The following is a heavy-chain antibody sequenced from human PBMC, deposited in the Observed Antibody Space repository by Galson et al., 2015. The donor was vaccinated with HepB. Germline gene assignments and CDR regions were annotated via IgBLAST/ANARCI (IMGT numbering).Heavy chain of an antibody. Sequence: SLRLSCAASRFTCSDHHMDWVRQAPGKGLEWVGRTRDKANSYTTEYAPSVKGRFTISRDESKNSLYLQMNSLKTEDTAVYYCARVNSGQNPLENWGQGTLVTVSS. CDR1: RFTCSDHH. J-gene: IGHJ4*02. CDR2: TRDKANSYTT. CDR3: ARVNSGQNPLEN. V-gene: IGHV3-72*01. D-gene: IGHD1-26*01.